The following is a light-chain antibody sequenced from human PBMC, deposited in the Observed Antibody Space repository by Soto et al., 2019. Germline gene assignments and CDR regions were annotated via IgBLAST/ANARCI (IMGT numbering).Light chain of an antibody. CDR3: SSYAGSNTFYV. V-gene: IGLV2-11*01. Sequence: QSALTQPRSVSGSRGQSVTISCTGTTSDVGAYNSVSWYQHQPGKVPNLLIYDVTKRPSGVPDRFSGSKSGNTASLTISGLQADDEADYFCSSYAGSNTFYVFGTGTKLTVL. J-gene: IGLJ1*01. CDR1: TSDVGAYNS. CDR2: DVT.